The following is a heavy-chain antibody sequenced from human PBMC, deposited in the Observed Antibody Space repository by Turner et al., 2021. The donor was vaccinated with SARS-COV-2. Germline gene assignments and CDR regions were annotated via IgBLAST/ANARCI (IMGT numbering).Heavy chain of an antibody. D-gene: IGHD6-13*01. CDR2: ITWNSDSI. CDR1: GFTFDGYT. V-gene: IGHV3-9*01. CDR3: AKVPGARLAWPAARYFHH. J-gene: IGHJ1*01. Sequence: EVQLVESGGGSVRPGSSLRLSCAASGFTFDGYTMHWVRQAPGKGLEWVSGITWNSDSIGCANSLKGRFTMSRDNAKKSMYLQMNSLRAEDTALYYCAKVPGARLAWPAARYFHHWGQGTLVTVSS.